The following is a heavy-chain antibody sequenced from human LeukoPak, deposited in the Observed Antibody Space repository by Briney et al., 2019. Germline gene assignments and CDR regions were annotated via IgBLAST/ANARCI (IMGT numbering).Heavy chain of an antibody. Sequence: GGSLRLSCAASGFTFDDYGMGWVRQAPGKGLEWVSGINWNGGSTGYADSVKGRFTISRDNAKNSLYLQMNSLRAEDTAVYYCARVRGSWYADYFDYWGQGTLVTVSS. D-gene: IGHD6-13*01. V-gene: IGHV3-20*04. CDR1: GFTFDDYG. CDR3: ARVRGSWYADYFDY. CDR2: INWNGGST. J-gene: IGHJ4*02.